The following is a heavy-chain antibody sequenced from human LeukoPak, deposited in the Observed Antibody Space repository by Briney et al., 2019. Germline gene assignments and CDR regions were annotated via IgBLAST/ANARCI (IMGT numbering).Heavy chain of an antibody. CDR3: ARVDILTGTYDC. J-gene: IGHJ4*02. V-gene: IGHV3-30*02. D-gene: IGHD3-9*01. CDR2: IRDDGSSE. CDR1: GFTVSSNS. Sequence: GGSLRLSCTVSGFTVSSNSMSWVRQAPGKGLEWVAFIRDDGSSEYYADSVKGRFTISRDNSRNTLNLQMNSLRPEDTAVYYCARVDILTGTYDCWGQGTLVTVSS.